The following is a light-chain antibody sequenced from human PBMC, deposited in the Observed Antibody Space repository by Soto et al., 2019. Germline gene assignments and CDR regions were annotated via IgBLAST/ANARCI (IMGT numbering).Light chain of an antibody. J-gene: IGLJ1*01. CDR2: DVA. V-gene: IGLV2-14*03. Sequence: QSALTQPASVSDSPGQSITISCTGTSSDVGGSNFVSWYQQHPGKPPKLIIYDVANRPSGVSNRFSGYKSGSTASLIISRLQTEDEADYYCVSYTSSATYVFGTGTKV. CDR1: SSDVGGSNF. CDR3: VSYTSSATYV.